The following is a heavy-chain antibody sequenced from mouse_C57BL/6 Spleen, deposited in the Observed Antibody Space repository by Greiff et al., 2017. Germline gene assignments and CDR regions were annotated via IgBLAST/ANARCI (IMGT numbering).Heavy chain of an antibody. D-gene: IGHD1-1*01. CDR2: ISYDGSN. Sequence: ESGPGLVKPSQSLSLTCSVTGYSITSGYYWNWIRQFPGNKLEWMGYISYDGSNNYNPSLKNRISITRDTSKNQFFLKLNSVTTEDTATYYCARGDYYGSSYVDYFDYWGQGTTLTVSS. CDR1: GYSITSGYY. J-gene: IGHJ2*01. CDR3: ARGDYYGSSYVDYFDY. V-gene: IGHV3-6*01.